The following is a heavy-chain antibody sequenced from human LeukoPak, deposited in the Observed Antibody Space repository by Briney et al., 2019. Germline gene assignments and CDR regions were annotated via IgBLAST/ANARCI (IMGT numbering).Heavy chain of an antibody. CDR2: ISSSSSYI. V-gene: IGHV3-21*01. Sequence: GGSLRLSCAASGFTFSSYSMNWVRQAPGKGLEWVSSISSSSSYIYYADSVKGRFTISRDNAKNSLYLQMNSLRAEDTAVYCCARVGYSGYVHFDYWGQGTLVTVSS. CDR3: ARVGYSGYVHFDY. CDR1: GFTFSSYS. J-gene: IGHJ4*02. D-gene: IGHD5-12*01.